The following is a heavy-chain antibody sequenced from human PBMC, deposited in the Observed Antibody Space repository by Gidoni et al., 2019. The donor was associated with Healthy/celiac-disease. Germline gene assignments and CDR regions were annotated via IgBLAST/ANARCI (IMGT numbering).Heavy chain of an antibody. J-gene: IGHJ4*02. D-gene: IGHD3-3*01. CDR1: GFPFRSYA. CDR2: ISGSGGST. V-gene: IGHV3-23*01. Sequence: EVQLLESGGGLVQPGGSLRLYCAASGFPFRSYAISWVRQAAGKVLEWVSAISGSGGSTYYADYVKGRFTISRDNSKNTLYLQMNSLRAEDTAVYYCAKDMNRITIFGVVIFFPPTNTKWGQGTLVTVSS. CDR3: AKDMNRITIFGVVIFFPPTNTK.